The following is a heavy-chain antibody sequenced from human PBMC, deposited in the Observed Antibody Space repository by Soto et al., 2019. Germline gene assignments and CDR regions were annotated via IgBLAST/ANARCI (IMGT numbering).Heavy chain of an antibody. D-gene: IGHD5-12*01. V-gene: IGHV2-70*01. CDR3: ARTFSGYDYQLGNYYYGMDV. J-gene: IGHJ6*02. CDR2: IDWDDDK. CDR1: GFSLSTSGMC. Sequence: SGPTLVNPTQTLTLTCTFSGFSLSTSGMCVSWIRQPPGKALEWLALIDWDDDKYYSTSLKTRLTISKDTSKNQVVLTINNMELLATATFYFARTFSGYDYQLGNYYYGMDVWGQGTTVTVSS.